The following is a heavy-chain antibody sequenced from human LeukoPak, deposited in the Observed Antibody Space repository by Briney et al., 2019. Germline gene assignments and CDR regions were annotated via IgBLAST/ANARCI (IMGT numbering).Heavy chain of an antibody. CDR1: GGSINNSSYY. J-gene: IGHJ4*02. Sequence: PSETLSLTCTVSGGSINNSSYYWGWIRQPPGKGLEWIGSIYYSGTTYYNPSLKSRVTISVDTSKNQFSLKLSSVTAAETAVYYCARLRNYGQYSYFDYWGQGTLVTVSS. D-gene: IGHD3-10*01. V-gene: IGHV4-39*01. CDR2: IYYSGTT. CDR3: ARLRNYGQYSYFDY.